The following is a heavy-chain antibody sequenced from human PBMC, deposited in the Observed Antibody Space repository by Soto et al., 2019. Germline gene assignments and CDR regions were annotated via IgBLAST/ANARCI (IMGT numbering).Heavy chain of an antibody. D-gene: IGHD6-13*01. CDR2: IRSKGYGGTT. CDR3: TRRGTIAAVDY. CDR1: GFTFGDYA. Sequence: GGSLRLSCTASGFTFGDYAVSWFRQAPGKGLEWVGFIRSKGYGGTTDYAASVKGRFTISRDDSKSIAYLQMDSLKTEDTAVYYCTRRGTIAAVDYWGQGSLVTVSS. V-gene: IGHV3-49*03. J-gene: IGHJ4*02.